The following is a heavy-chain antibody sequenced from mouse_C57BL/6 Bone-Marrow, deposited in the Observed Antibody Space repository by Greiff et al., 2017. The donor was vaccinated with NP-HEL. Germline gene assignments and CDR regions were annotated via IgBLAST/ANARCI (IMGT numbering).Heavy chain of an antibody. J-gene: IGHJ4*01. CDR1: GYTFTDYY. D-gene: IGHD2-1*01. CDR3: AYLYYGSLYAIDY. V-gene: IGHV1-75*01. Sequence: QVHVKQSGPELVKPGASVKISCKASGYTFTDYYINWVKQRPGQGLEWIGWIFPGSGSTYYTEKFKGKATLTVDKSSSTAYMLLSSLTSEDSAVYFCAYLYYGSLYAIDYWGQGTSVTVSS. CDR2: IFPGSGST.